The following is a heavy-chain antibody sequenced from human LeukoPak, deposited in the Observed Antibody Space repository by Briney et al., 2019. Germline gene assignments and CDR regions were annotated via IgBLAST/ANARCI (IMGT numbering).Heavy chain of an antibody. D-gene: IGHD6-19*01. CDR2: MNPNSGNT. CDR1: GYTFTSYD. Sequence: ASVKVSCKASGYTFTSYDINWVRQATGQGLEWMGWMNPNSGNTGYAQKFQGRVTMTRNTSISTAYMELSSLRSEDTAVYYCARGEYSSGWYNYGMDVWGQGTTVTVSS. J-gene: IGHJ6*02. V-gene: IGHV1-8*01. CDR3: ARGEYSSGWYNYGMDV.